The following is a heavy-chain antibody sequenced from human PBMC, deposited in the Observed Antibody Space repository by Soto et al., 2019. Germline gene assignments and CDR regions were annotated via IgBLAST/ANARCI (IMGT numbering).Heavy chain of an antibody. V-gene: IGHV3-33*01. CDR2: IPDDGSYP. CDR1: GFTFSNHG. D-gene: IGHD4-17*01. CDR3: VGDDDYVDNGFDD. J-gene: IGHJ4*02. Sequence: QVQLVESGGGVVQPGRSLRLSCAASGFTFSNHGMHWVRQAPGKGLEWVAVIPDDGSYPYYADSVKGRFAISRDNSKNTLHLQMITLMADDTAVYYCVGDDDYVDNGFDDWGQGILVTVS.